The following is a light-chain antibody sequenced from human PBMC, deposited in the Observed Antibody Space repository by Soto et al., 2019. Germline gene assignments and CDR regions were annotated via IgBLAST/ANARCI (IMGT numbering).Light chain of an antibody. Sequence: QSALTQPASVAGSPGQSITIACTGTSSDVGGYNYVSWYQHHPGKAPRLVIYDVSIRPPAVSDRFSGSTSGNTASLTISGLQAEDAADYYCSSYTATRTVVFGGGTKVTVL. V-gene: IGLV2-14*03. CDR1: SSDVGGYNY. CDR3: SSYTATRTVV. J-gene: IGLJ3*02. CDR2: DVS.